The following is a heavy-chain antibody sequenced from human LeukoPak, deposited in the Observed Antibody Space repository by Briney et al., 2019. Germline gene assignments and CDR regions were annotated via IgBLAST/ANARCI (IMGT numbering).Heavy chain of an antibody. J-gene: IGHJ6*04. Sequence: GPSVNLSSKASGRTFHSYAISWVRQAPGQGLAWMGGIIPIFGTANYAQKFQGRVTITADKSTSTAYMELSSLRSEDTAVYYCARDIEGSGGYCSGGSCFYGMDVWGKGTTVTVSS. D-gene: IGHD2-15*01. CDR3: ARDIEGSGGYCSGGSCFYGMDV. V-gene: IGHV1-69*06. CDR1: GRTFHSYA. CDR2: IIPIFGTA.